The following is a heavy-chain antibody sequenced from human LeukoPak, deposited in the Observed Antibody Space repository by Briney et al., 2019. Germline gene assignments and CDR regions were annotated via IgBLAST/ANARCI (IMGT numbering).Heavy chain of an antibody. V-gene: IGHV1-24*01. CDR1: GYTLTELS. CDR2: FDPEDGET. Sequence: ASVKVSCKVSGYTLTELSMHWVRQAPGKGLEWMGGFDPEDGETIYAQKFQGRVTMTEDTSTDTAYMELSSLRSEDTAVYYCARGEDVVVPAAINDFDYWGQGTLVTVSS. D-gene: IGHD2-2*01. CDR3: ARGEDVVVPAAINDFDY. J-gene: IGHJ4*02.